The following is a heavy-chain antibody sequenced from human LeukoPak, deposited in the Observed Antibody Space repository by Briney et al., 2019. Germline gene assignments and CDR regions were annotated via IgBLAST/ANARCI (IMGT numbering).Heavy chain of an antibody. J-gene: IGHJ4*02. Sequence: GGSLRLSCAASGFTFSTYWMSWVRQAPRKGLEWVANIKQDGSEKYYVDSVKGRFTISRDNAKNSLYLQMNSLRAEDTAVYYCARVEGYSYGYFDYWGQGTLVTASS. CDR3: ARVEGYSYGYFDY. D-gene: IGHD5-18*01. CDR2: IKQDGSEK. V-gene: IGHV3-7*03. CDR1: GFTFSTYW.